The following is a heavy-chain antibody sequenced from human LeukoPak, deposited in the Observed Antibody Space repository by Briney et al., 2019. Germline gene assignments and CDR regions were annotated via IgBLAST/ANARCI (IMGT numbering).Heavy chain of an antibody. CDR2: IYYSGST. V-gene: IGHV4-59*01. D-gene: IGHD4-23*01. CDR3: ARDYGGNPH. J-gene: IGHJ4*02. CDR1: GGSISSYY. Sequence: SETLSLTCTVSGGSISSYYWSWIRQPPGKGLEWIGYIYYSGSTNYNPSLKSRVTISVDTSKNQFSLKLSSVTAADTAVYYCARDYGGNPHWGQGTLVTVSS.